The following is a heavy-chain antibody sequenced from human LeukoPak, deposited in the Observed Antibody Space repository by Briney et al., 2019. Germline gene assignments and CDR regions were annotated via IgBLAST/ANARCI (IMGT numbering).Heavy chain of an antibody. J-gene: IGHJ4*02. CDR2: LIENDATT. V-gene: IGHV3-23*01. Sequence: SGGSLRLSCAASGSTFSSHAMSWVRRAPGKGLEWVSGLIENDATTYYADSVKGRFTISRDNSRNTMYLQMNSLRVEDTAVYYCVKDYQVGNSPAFGDYWGQGTLVTISS. CDR1: GSTFSSHA. CDR3: VKDYQVGNSPAFGDY. D-gene: IGHD1-26*01.